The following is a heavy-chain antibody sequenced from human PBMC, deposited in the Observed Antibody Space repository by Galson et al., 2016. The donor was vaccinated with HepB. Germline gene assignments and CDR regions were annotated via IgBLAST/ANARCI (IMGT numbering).Heavy chain of an antibody. CDR1: GYRFTSHW. D-gene: IGHD6-13*01. J-gene: IGHJ4*02. Sequence: QSGAEVKKPGDSLKISCKGSGYRFTSHWIAWVRQMPGKGLEWMGIIYPGDSDTRYSPSFQGQVTISADKSLSTAYLQWSSLKASDTAMYYCARRQEGQHLVLEDWGQGTLVTVSS. CDR2: IYPGDSDT. CDR3: ARRQEGQHLVLED. V-gene: IGHV5-51*01.